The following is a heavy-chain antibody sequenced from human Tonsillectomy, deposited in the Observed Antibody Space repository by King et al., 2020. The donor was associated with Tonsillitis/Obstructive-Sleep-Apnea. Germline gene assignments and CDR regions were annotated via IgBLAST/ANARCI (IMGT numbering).Heavy chain of an antibody. V-gene: IGHV4-34*01. D-gene: IGHD2-2*01. J-gene: IGHJ6*04. Sequence: VQLQQWGAGLLKPSETLSLTCAVYGGSFSGNFWSWIRQPPGKGLEWIGEINHSGSTNYNPSLKSRVTISVDTSKNQFSLKLSSVTAADTAVYYCASWGADCSSTNCYYVWGKGTTVTVSS. CDR3: ASWGADCSSTNCYYV. CDR2: INHSGST. CDR1: GGSFSGNF.